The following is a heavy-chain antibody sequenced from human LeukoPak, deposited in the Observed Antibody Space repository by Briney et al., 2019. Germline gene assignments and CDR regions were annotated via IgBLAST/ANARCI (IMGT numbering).Heavy chain of an antibody. D-gene: IGHD3-3*01. J-gene: IGHJ5*02. Sequence: SVKVSCKASGGTFSSYAISWVRQAPGQGLEWMGGIIPIFGTANYAQKFQGRVTITADESTSTAYMELSSLRSEDTAVYYCARANPPYYDFWSGYPWYYNWSDPWGQGTLVTVSS. CDR3: ARANPPYYDFWSGYPWYYNWSDP. V-gene: IGHV1-69*13. CDR2: IIPIFGTA. CDR1: GGTFSSYA.